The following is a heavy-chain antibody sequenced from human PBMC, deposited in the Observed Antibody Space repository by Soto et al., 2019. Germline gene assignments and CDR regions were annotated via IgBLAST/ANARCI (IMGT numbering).Heavy chain of an antibody. Sequence: ASVKVSCKXSGYTFTGYYMHWVRQAPGQGLEWMGWINPNSGGTNYAQKFQGRVTMTRDTSISTAYMELSRLRSDDTAVYYCARARRYQLPTNWFDPWGQGTLVTVSS. CDR2: INPNSGGT. D-gene: IGHD2-2*01. CDR1: GYTFTGYY. J-gene: IGHJ5*02. V-gene: IGHV1-2*02. CDR3: ARARRYQLPTNWFDP.